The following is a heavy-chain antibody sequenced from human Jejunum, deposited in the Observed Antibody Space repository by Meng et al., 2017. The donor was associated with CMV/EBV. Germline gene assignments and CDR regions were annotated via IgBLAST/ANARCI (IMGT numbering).Heavy chain of an antibody. CDR3: ARSGINDYGFFDS. Sequence: CKVSGDKVRSYGINGVRQAPGQGPEWLGWISGYNGNTKYAERFQGRVTMTQDTSTNTAYMELTSLRSDDMAVYYCARSGINDYGFFDSWGQGSLVTVSS. J-gene: IGHJ4*02. CDR1: GDKVRSYG. CDR2: ISGYNGNT. V-gene: IGHV1-18*03. D-gene: IGHD5-12*01.